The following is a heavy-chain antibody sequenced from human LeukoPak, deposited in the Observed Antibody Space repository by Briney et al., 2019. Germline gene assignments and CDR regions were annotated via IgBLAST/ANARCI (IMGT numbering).Heavy chain of an antibody. CDR3: AKTSSEGLKAFDY. CDR2: ISGSGGST. J-gene: IGHJ4*02. V-gene: IGHV3-23*01. D-gene: IGHD3-3*01. CDR1: GFTFSSYA. Sequence: GGSLRLSCAASGFTFSSYAMSWVRQAPGKGLEWVSAISGSGGSTYYADSVKGRITISRDNSKNTLYLQMNSLRAEDTAVYYCAKTSSEGLKAFDYWGQGTLVTVSS.